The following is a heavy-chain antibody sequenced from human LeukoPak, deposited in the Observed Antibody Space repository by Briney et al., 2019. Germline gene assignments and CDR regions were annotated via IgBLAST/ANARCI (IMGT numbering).Heavy chain of an antibody. CDR2: IFTSGTT. CDR3: ARGGNKWELDNWFDP. V-gene: IGHV4-4*07. CDR1: GGSISSSY. J-gene: IGHJ5*02. D-gene: IGHD1-26*01. Sequence: PSETLSLTCTVSGGSISSSYWSWIRQPAGKGLEWIGRIFTSGTTEYNPSLKSRVTMSVDTSKNQFSLKLNSVTAADTAVYYCARGGNKWELDNWFDPWGQGTLVTVSS.